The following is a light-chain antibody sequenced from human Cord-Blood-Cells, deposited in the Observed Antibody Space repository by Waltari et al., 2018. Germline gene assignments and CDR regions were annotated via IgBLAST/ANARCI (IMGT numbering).Light chain of an antibody. CDR3: CSYAGSSTWV. Sequence: QSALTQPASVSGSPGQSITISCTGTSSDVGSYNLVSWYKQPPGKAPKLMLYEGSKRADGVSNRCSGSQSGTTASLTSSGLQAEDEADYYCCSYAGSSTWVFGGGTKLTVL. J-gene: IGLJ3*02. CDR2: EGS. V-gene: IGLV2-23*01. CDR1: SSDVGSYNL.